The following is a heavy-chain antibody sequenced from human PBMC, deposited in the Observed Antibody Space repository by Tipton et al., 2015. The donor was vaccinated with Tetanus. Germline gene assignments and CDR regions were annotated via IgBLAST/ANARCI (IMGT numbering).Heavy chain of an antibody. CDR3: ATYPAGYSRSVY. D-gene: IGHD6-6*01. CDR2: INHSGST. Sequence: TLSLTCAVYGGSFSGYYWSWIRQPPGKGLEWIGEINHSGSTNYNPSLKSRVTISVDTSKNQFSLKLSSVTAADTAVYYCATYPAGYSRSVYWGQGTLVTVSS. V-gene: IGHV4-34*09. J-gene: IGHJ4*02. CDR1: GGSFSGYY.